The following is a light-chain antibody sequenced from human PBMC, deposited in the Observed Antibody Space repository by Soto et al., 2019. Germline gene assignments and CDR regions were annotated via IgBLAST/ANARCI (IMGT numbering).Light chain of an antibody. CDR3: QSYDSSLSGHVV. V-gene: IGLV1-40*01. CDR2: GNS. J-gene: IGLJ2*01. CDR1: SSNIGAGYD. Sequence: LTQPPSVSGAPGQRVTISCTGSSSNIGAGYDVHWYQQLPGTAPKLLIYGNSNRPSGVPDRFSGSKSGTSASLAITGLQAEDEADYYCQSYDSSLSGHVVFGGGTKVTVL.